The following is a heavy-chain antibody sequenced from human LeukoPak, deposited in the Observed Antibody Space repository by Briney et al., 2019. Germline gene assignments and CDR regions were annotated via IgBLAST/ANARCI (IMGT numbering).Heavy chain of an antibody. J-gene: IGHJ4*02. D-gene: IGHD2-8*01. CDR2: IYYNGNT. CDR3: ARDPNGNLHFDY. Sequence: GGSLRLSCAASGLIVSNSYMNWVRQAPGKGLEWVSVIYYNGNTFYADSVMGRFTISRDNSKNTLYLQMNSLRAEDTAAYYCARDPNGNLHFDYWGQGTLVTVSS. CDR1: GLIVSNSY. V-gene: IGHV3-53*01.